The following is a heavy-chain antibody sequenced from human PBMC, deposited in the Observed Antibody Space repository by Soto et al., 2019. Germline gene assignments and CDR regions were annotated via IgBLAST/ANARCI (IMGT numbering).Heavy chain of an antibody. CDR3: VRDSARTVVVPAVEGDNSSDS. D-gene: IGHD2-15*01. Sequence: GVSLRVPCTVSSLNCSDYYISCIRQHKLMGVDLISFISGNGRSTRYADSVKGRFTISRDNAKNSLSLQMNSLRADDTAIYYCVRDSARTVVVPAVEGDNSSDSW. V-gene: IGHV3-11*05. CDR1: SLNCSDYY. J-gene: IGHJ5*01. CDR2: ISGNGRST.